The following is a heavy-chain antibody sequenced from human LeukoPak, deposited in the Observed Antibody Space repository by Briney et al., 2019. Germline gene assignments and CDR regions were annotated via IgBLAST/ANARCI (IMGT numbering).Heavy chain of an antibody. CDR3: ARTNYFSDGSDYYGYSYYYMDV. V-gene: IGHV1-8*01. Sequence: ASVKVSCKASGYTFTSYDINWVRQAPGQGPEWMGWMNPNNGDRAHPQKFQGRFTMTRNTSISTAYMELSSLRSEDTVVYYCARTNYFSDGSDYYGYSYYYMDVWGKGTTVTVSS. J-gene: IGHJ6*03. D-gene: IGHD3-22*01. CDR2: MNPNNGDR. CDR1: GYTFTSYD.